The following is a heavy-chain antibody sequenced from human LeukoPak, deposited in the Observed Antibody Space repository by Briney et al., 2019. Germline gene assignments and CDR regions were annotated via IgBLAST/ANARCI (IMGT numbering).Heavy chain of an antibody. Sequence: ASVKVSCKASGYSFTSNYIHWVRQAPGQGLEWMGMIYPRVGSTSYAQKFQGRVTATRDTSTSTVHMELSGLRSEDTAVYYCARDQEAFDYWGQGTLVTVSS. CDR1: GYSFTSNY. CDR2: IYPRVGST. V-gene: IGHV1-46*01. CDR3: ARDQEAFDY. J-gene: IGHJ4*02.